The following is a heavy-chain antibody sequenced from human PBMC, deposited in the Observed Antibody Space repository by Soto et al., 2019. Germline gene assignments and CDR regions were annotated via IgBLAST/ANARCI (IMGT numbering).Heavy chain of an antibody. CDR2: IKQHGSER. CDR3: ARGAGGVSGY. J-gene: IGHJ4*02. Sequence: DVQLVESGGGLVQPGGSLRLSCAASGFTFSSYWMSWVRQAPGKGLEWVANIKQHGSERWYVDSVKGRFTISRDNAKNSLYLQMNSLRPEDTAVYFFARGAGGVSGYWCQGTLVTVSS. D-gene: IGHD2-8*02. CDR1: GFTFSSYW. V-gene: IGHV3-7*05.